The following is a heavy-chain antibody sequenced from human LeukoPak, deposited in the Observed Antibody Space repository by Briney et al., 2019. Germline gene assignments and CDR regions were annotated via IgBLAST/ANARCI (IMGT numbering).Heavy chain of an antibody. CDR1: GGSISSYY. V-gene: IGHV4-59*01. CDR2: IYYSGST. Sequence: SETLSLTCTVSGGSISSYYWSWIRQPPGKGLEWIGYIYYSGSTNYNPSLKSRVTISVDTSKNQFSLKLSSVTAADTAVYYCASAPIDLPKYYFDYWGQGTLVTVSS. D-gene: IGHD2/OR15-2a*01. J-gene: IGHJ4*02. CDR3: ASAPIDLPKYYFDY.